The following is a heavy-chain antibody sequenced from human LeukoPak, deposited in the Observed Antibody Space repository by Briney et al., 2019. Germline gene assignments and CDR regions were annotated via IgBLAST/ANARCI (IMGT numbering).Heavy chain of an antibody. V-gene: IGHV4-31*03. J-gene: IGHJ3*02. D-gene: IGHD6-6*01. CDR2: IYYSGST. Sequence: SETLSLACTVSGGSISSGGYYWSWIRQHPGKGLGWIGYIYYSGSTYYNPSLKSRVTISVDTSKNQFSLKLSSVTAADTAVYYCARDSPLSAARRAFDIWGQGTMVTVSS. CDR3: ARDSPLSAARRAFDI. CDR1: GGSISSGGYY.